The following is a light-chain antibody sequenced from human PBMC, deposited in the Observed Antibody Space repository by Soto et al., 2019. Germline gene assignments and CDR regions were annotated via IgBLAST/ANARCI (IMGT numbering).Light chain of an antibody. J-gene: IGLJ2*01. CDR2: EVS. CDR3: SSFAGNNNLV. CDR1: SSDVGGYNY. V-gene: IGLV2-8*01. Sequence: QSALTQPPSASGSPGQSVTISCTGTSSDVGGYNYVSWYQQHPGKAPKLMISEVSKRPSGVPDSFSGSKSGNTASLTVSGLQAEDEADYYCSSFAGNNNLVFGGGTKL.